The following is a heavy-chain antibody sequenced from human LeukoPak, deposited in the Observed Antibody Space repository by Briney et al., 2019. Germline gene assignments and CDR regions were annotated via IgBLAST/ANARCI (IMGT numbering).Heavy chain of an antibody. V-gene: IGHV3-23*01. Sequence: GGSLRLSCAASGFAFNVYAMSWLRQPPGKGLEWVSTINANSGTTSYVASVRGRFSISRDNSKSTLYLQLSTLRADDTATYYCAKPISGGLAVTADWFHPWGQGTLVVVSS. J-gene: IGHJ5*01. CDR2: INANSGTT. D-gene: IGHD6-19*01. CDR3: AKPISGGLAVTADWFHP. CDR1: GFAFNVYA.